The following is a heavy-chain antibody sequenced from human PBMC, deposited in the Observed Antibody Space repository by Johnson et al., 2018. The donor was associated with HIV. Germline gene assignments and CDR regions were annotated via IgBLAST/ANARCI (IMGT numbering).Heavy chain of an antibody. V-gene: IGHV3-23*04. J-gene: IGHJ3*02. CDR1: GFSFSEYA. CDR3: AEGTHGI. CDR2: ISAGGGST. D-gene: IGHD1-1*01. Sequence: VQLVESGGGVVQPGGYLRLSCAASGFSFSEYAMSWVRQAPGKGLEWVSAISAGGGSTFFADSVKGRFTISRDNSKNTLYLQMNSLRAEDTAVYYCAEGTHGIWGQGTMVTVSS.